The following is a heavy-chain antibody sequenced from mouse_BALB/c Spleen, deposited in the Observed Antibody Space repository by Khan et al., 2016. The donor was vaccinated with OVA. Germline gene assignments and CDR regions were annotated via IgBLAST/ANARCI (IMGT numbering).Heavy chain of an antibody. V-gene: IGHV5-6*01. Sequence: EVQLVESGGDLVKPGGSLKLSCAASGFTFSTYGMSWVRQIPDKRLEWVATISSAGDYTYYPDNVKGRFTISRDNAKNTLYLQMNSLQSEDTAMFYCASHLTGSFAYWGQGTLVTVST. J-gene: IGHJ3*01. D-gene: IGHD4-1*01. CDR1: GFTFSTYG. CDR3: ASHLTGSFAY. CDR2: ISSAGDYT.